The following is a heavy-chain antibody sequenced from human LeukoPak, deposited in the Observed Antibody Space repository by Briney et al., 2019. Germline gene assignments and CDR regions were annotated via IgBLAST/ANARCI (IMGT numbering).Heavy chain of an antibody. CDR1: GFTFSSYA. Sequence: GRSLRLSCAASGFTFSSYAMSWVRQAPGKGLEWVSAISGSGGSTYYADSVKGRFTISRDNSKNTLYLQMNSLRAEDTAVYYCAPDVGSHAGYFDYWGQGTLVTVSS. J-gene: IGHJ4*02. D-gene: IGHD1-26*01. V-gene: IGHV3-23*01. CDR2: ISGSGGST. CDR3: APDVGSHAGYFDY.